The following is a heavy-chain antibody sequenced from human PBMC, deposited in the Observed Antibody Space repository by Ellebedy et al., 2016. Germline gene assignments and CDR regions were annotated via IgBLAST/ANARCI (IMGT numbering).Heavy chain of an antibody. D-gene: IGHD2-2*02. CDR3: AREGVPAPVPLPFYMDV. Sequence: GESLKISCAASGFSFSANGMHWVRQAPGEGLEWVAVIWNDGITKSYVDAVKGRFTISRDNSKNTLYLQMDGLRVEDTAVYYCAREGVPAPVPLPFYMDVWGRGTTVTVSS. V-gene: IGHV3-33*01. CDR1: GFSFSANG. CDR2: IWNDGITK. J-gene: IGHJ6*03.